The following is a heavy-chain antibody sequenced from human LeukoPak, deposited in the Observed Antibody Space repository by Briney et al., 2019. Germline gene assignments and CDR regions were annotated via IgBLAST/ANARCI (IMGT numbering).Heavy chain of an antibody. CDR3: ARALRYFDWLPDALSAPGIDY. CDR1: GGSISSGGYY. D-gene: IGHD3-9*01. Sequence: SQTLSLTCTVSGGSISSGGYYWSWIPQHPGKDLEWIGYIYYSGSTYYNPSLKSRVTISVDTSKNQFSLKLSSVTAADTAVYYCARALRYFDWLPDALSAPGIDYWGQGTLVTVSS. CDR2: IYYSGST. J-gene: IGHJ4*02. V-gene: IGHV4-31*03.